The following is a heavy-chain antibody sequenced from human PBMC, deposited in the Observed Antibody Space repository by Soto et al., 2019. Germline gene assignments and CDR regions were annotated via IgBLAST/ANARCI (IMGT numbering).Heavy chain of an antibody. CDR2: INPDSGGT. D-gene: IGHD1-7*01. Sequence: QVQLVQSGAEVKKPGASVKVSCKASGYTFTGYYMHWVRQAPGQGLEWMGWINPDSGGTNYAQKFQGRVTMTRDTSISTAYMELSRLRSDDPAVYYCARALTGTISHGIDVWGQGTTVTVSS. CDR1: GYTFTGYY. V-gene: IGHV1-2*02. CDR3: ARALTGTISHGIDV. J-gene: IGHJ6*02.